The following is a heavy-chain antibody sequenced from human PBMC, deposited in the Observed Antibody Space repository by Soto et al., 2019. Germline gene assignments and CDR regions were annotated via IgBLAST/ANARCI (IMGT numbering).Heavy chain of an antibody. V-gene: IGHV3-66*01. CDR3: VRENYYYGMDV. CDR2: IRSGGNT. Sequence: PGGSLRLSCAASGFTVSTDWMYWVRQAPGKGLEWVSVIRSGGNTYYADSVEGRFTISRDNSKNTVYLQMNSLRAEDTAVYYCVRENYYYGMDVWGQATTVTVSS. J-gene: IGHJ6*02. CDR1: GFTVSTDW.